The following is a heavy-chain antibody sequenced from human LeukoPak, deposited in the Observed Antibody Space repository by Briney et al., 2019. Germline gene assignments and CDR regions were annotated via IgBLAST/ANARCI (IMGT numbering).Heavy chain of an antibody. CDR1: GFTFSSYG. CDR2: ILNDGSQE. D-gene: IGHD3-16*01. V-gene: IGHV3-33*01. J-gene: IGHJ3*02. CDR3: ARDDALGDNALDI. Sequence: HTGRSLRLSCAASGFTFSSYGMHWVRQAPGKGLERVAVILNDGSQEKYADSVKGLFTISRDNSKNTLFLQMNSLRAEDTAVYHCARDDALGDNALDIWGQGTMVTVSS.